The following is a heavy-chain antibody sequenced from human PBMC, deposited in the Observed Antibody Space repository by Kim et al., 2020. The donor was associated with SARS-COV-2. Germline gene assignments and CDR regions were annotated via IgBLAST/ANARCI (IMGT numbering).Heavy chain of an antibody. D-gene: IGHD6-13*01. CDR1: GFTFSSYE. CDR3: AREVAAAGMGLYYYYYYGMDV. J-gene: IGHJ6*02. CDR2: ISSSGSTI. Sequence: GGSLRLSCAASGFTFSSYEMNWVRQAPGKGLEWVSYISSSGSTIYYADSVKGRFTISRDNAKNSLYLQMNSLRAEDTAVYYCAREVAAAGMGLYYYYYYGMDVWGQGTTVTVSS. V-gene: IGHV3-48*03.